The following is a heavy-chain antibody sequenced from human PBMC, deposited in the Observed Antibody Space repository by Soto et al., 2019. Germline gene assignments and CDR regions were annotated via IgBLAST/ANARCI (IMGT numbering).Heavy chain of an antibody. Sequence: QVQVVQSGAEVKNPGASVKVSCRSSGYPFTAYFVHWVRQAPGQGPEWMAWGNPGSGRTNYAQKFQGRGTLTWESSINTVYMEVRGLRSDDTAEYFCARGTSGYGTRFDYWGQGTLVTVSS. CDR3: ARGTSGYGTRFDY. V-gene: IGHV1-2*02. J-gene: IGHJ4*02. CDR1: GYPFTAYF. CDR2: GNPGSGRT. D-gene: IGHD5-12*01.